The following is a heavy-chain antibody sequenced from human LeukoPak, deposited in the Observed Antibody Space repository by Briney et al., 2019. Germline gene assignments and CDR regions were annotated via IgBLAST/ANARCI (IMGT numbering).Heavy chain of an antibody. J-gene: IGHJ6*03. V-gene: IGHV1-8*02. D-gene: IGHD6-13*01. Sequence: GASVKVSCKASGYTFTSYGISWVRQAPGQGLEWMGWMNPNSGNTGYAQKFQGRVTMTRNTSISTAYMELSSLRSEDTAVYYCARGPGSSWYLFPPKTKLYYYYYMDVWGKGTTVTISS. CDR3: ARGPGSSWYLFPPKTKLYYYYYMDV. CDR2: MNPNSGNT. CDR1: GYTFTSYG.